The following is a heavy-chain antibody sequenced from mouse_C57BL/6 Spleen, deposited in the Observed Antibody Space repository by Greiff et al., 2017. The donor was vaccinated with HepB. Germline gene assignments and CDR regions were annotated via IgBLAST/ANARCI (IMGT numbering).Heavy chain of an antibody. V-gene: IGHV5-9*01. J-gene: IGHJ2*01. CDR3: ARRLRGYFDY. CDR1: GFTFSSYT. CDR2: ISGGGGNT. Sequence: DVHLVESGGGLVKPGGSLKLSCAASGFTFSSYTMSWVRQTPEKRLEWVATISGGGGNTYYPDSVKGRFTISRDNAKNTLYLQMSSLRSEDTALYYCARRLRGYFDYWGQGTTLTVSS. D-gene: IGHD1-1*01.